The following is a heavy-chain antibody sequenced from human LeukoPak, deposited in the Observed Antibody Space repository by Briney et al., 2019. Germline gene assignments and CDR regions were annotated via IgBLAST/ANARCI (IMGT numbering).Heavy chain of an antibody. V-gene: IGHV3-74*01. Sequence: GGSLRLSCAASGLNFASHWMHWVRQTPGKGLVWVSRINSGGSGTSYADFVEGRFTISRDNAKNTLYLQMNSLRAEDTAVYYCAGSLGPLTDYWGQGTLVTVSS. D-gene: IGHD7-27*01. CDR2: INSGGSGT. J-gene: IGHJ4*02. CDR1: GLNFASHW. CDR3: AGSLGPLTDY.